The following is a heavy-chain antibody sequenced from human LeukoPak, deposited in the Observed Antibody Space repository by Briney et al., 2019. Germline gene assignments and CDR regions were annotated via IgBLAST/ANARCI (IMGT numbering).Heavy chain of an antibody. D-gene: IGHD2-15*01. CDR2: ISSSGSTI. J-gene: IGHJ4*02. CDR1: GSTFSDYY. CDR3: ARDGYCSGGSCYSGGTSPIDY. V-gene: IGHV3-11*04. Sequence: KSGGSLRLSCAASGSTFSDYYMSWIRQAPGKGLEWVSYISSSGSTIYYADSVKGRFTISRDNAKNSLYLQMNSLRAEDTAVYYCARDGYCSGGSCYSGGTSPIDYWGQGTLVTVSS.